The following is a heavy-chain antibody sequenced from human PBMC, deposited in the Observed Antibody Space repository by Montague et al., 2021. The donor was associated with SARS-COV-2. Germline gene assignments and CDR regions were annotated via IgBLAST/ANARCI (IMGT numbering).Heavy chain of an antibody. CDR1: GASVASGNFY. V-gene: IGHV4-61*01. CDR2: MYYTGHT. D-gene: IGHD6-6*01. J-gene: IGHJ4*02. CDR3: ARSRANVPSRPGFDY. Sequence: TLSLTCTVSGASVASGNFYWSWIRQPPGKGLEWIGYMYYTGHTNYNPSLESRVTMPVDPSKNQFSPTLTSVTAADTAVYYCARSRANVPSRPGFDYWGQGALVTVSS.